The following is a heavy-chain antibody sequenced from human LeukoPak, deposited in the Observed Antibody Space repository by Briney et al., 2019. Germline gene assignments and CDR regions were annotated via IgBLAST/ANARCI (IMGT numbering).Heavy chain of an antibody. CDR1: GFTFSTYE. J-gene: IGHJ3*02. D-gene: IGHD4/OR15-4a*01. V-gene: IGHV3-48*03. Sequence: GGSLRLSCAASGFTFSTYEFHWVRHAPGKGLEWVSYISASGQTIYYADSVRGRFTISRDNAKNSLYLQMNSLGAEDTAVYHCARDRDVDYGNDGFDIWGQGTTVTVSS. CDR2: ISASGQTI. CDR3: ARDRDVDYGNDGFDI.